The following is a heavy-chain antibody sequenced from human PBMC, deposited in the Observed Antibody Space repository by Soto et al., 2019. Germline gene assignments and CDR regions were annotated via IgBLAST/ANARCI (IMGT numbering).Heavy chain of an antibody. CDR2: IIPYYNTL. J-gene: IGHJ4*02. CDR1: EGTFNSYA. V-gene: IGHV1-69*01. Sequence: QAQVVQSGAEVRKPGSSVKVSCKASEGTFNSYAIAWVRQAPGQGLEWMGGIIPYYNTLNYAQKFQDRVTITAEDSTNTVYMELSSLRSDDTAVYFCASGASRWYPYFFDSWAQGTLVTVSS. CDR3: ASGASRWYPYFFDS. D-gene: IGHD6-13*01.